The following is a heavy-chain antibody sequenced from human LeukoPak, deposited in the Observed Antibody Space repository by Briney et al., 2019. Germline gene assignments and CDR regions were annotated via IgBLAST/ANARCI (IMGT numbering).Heavy chain of an antibody. Sequence: GSLRLSCAASGFTFSSYSMNWVRQAPGKGLEWVSYISSSSSYIYYADSVKGRFTISRDNAKNSLYLQMNSLRAEDTAVYYCATHDNWNYYFDYWGQGTLVTVSS. CDR3: ATHDNWNYYFDY. J-gene: IGHJ4*02. CDR1: GFTFSSYS. CDR2: ISSSSSYI. V-gene: IGHV3-21*01. D-gene: IGHD1-20*01.